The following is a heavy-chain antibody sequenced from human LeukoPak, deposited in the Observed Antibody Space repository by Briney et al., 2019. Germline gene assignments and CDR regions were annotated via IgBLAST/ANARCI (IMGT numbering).Heavy chain of an antibody. CDR1: GGSFSIYY. D-gene: IGHD3-10*01. J-gene: IGHJ4*02. V-gene: IGHV4-4*07. Sequence: SETLSLTCTVSGGSFSIYYWTWIRQPAGKGLEWIGHIFTSGNTNYNPSLKSRVTMSVDTSKNQFSLKLSSVTAADTAVYYCARLGSGSYSDYWGQGTLVTVSS. CDR2: IFTSGNT. CDR3: ARLGSGSYSDY.